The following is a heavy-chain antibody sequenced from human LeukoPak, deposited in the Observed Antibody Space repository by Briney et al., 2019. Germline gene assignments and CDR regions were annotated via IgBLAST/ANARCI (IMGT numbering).Heavy chain of an antibody. CDR3: ARLETTPYYFDY. V-gene: IGHV3-21*01. CDR1: GLTFSSYN. J-gene: IGHJ4*02. CDR2: ISRSSSYI. D-gene: IGHD1-1*01. Sequence: GGSLRLSCAASGLTFSSYNVNWVRQAPGKGLEWVSSISRSSSYISYADSVKGRFTISRDNAKNSLYLQMNSLRAEDTAVYYCARLETTPYYFDYWGQGTLVTVSS.